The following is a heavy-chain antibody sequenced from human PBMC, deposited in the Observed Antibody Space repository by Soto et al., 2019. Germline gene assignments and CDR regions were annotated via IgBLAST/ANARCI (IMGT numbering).Heavy chain of an antibody. CDR1: GFTFSSYA. V-gene: IGHV3-30-3*01. J-gene: IGHJ4*02. Sequence: QVQLVESGGGVVQPGRSLRLSCAASGFTFSSYAMHWVRQAPGKGLEWVAVISYDGSNKYYADSVKGRFTISRDYAKNSLSLQMNSLRAEDTAIYYCAGDQGAATGPSFHYWGQGTLVTVSS. CDR2: ISYDGSNK. CDR3: AGDQGAATGPSFHY. D-gene: IGHD6-13*01.